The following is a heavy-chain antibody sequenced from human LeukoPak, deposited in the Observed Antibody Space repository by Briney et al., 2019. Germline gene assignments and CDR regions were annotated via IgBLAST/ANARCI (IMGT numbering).Heavy chain of an antibody. CDR2: IKQDGSEK. CDR3: ARDRGSQDY. CDR1: GYTFSTFW. Sequence: PGGSLRLSCAASGYTFSTFWMSWVRQAPGKGLEWVANIKQDGSEKYYVDSVKGRFTISRDNAKNSLYLQMNSLRAEDTAVYYCARDRGSQDYWGQGTLVTVSS. D-gene: IGHD3-10*01. V-gene: IGHV3-7*05. J-gene: IGHJ4*02.